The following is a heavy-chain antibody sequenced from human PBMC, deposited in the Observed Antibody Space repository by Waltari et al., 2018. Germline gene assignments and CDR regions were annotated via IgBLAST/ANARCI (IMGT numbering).Heavy chain of an antibody. V-gene: IGHV4-59*01. Sequence: QVQLQESGPGLVKPSEPLSLPCSVSGTSIIRYYWSWIRQPPGKGLEWIGYIYDSGSTNYNPSLKSRVTISVDTSKNQFSLKLSSVTAADTAVYYCARGEWEVPDWGQGTLVTVSS. CDR3: ARGEWEVPD. CDR2: IYDSGST. D-gene: IGHD1-26*01. CDR1: GTSIIRYY. J-gene: IGHJ4*02.